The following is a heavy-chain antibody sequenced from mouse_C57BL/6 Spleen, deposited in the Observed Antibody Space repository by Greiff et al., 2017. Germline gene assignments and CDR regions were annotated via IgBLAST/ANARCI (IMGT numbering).Heavy chain of an antibody. J-gene: IGHJ3*01. CDR1: GFSLPSYG. D-gene: IGHD1-1*01. V-gene: IGHV2-2*01. Sequence: QVQLQQSGPGLVQPSQSLSITCTVSGFSLPSYGVHWVRQSPGKGLEWLGVIWSGGSTDYNAAFISRLSISKDNSKSQVFFKRNSLQADDTAIYYCARNYYGSSTFAYWGQGTLVTVSA. CDR3: ARNYYGSSTFAY. CDR2: IWSGGST.